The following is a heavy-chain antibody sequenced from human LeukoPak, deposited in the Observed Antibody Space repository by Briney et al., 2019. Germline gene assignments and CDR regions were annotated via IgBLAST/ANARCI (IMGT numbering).Heavy chain of an antibody. D-gene: IGHD6-19*01. CDR1: GYTFTGYY. J-gene: IGHJ4*02. V-gene: IGHV1-2*02. CDR3: ARDRKQWLVLDH. Sequence: ASVKVSCKASGYTFTGYYMHWVRHAPGQGLEWMAWINPNSGGTNYAQKLQGRVTMPRDTSISTAYMELSRLRSDDTAVYYCARDRKQWLVLDHWGQGTLVTVS. CDR2: INPNSGGT.